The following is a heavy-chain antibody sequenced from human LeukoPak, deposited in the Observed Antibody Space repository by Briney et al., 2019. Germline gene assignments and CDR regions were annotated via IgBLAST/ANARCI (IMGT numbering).Heavy chain of an antibody. Sequence: ASVKVSCKASGGTFSSYAISWVRQAPGQGVEWMGRIIPILGIANYAQKFQGRVTITADKSTSTAYMELSSLRSEDTAVYYCARGLSGTIFGVGPPTTPMDVWGKGTTVTVSS. CDR3: ARGLSGTIFGVGPPTTPMDV. CDR2: IIPILGIA. CDR1: GGTFSSYA. D-gene: IGHD3-3*01. V-gene: IGHV1-69*04. J-gene: IGHJ6*03.